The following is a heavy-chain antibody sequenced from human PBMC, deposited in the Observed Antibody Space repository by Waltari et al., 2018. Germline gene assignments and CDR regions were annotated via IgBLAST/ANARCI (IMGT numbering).Heavy chain of an antibody. CDR3: ARHRYYYGSGKLSDTFDY. Sequence: QVQLQQWGAGLLKPSETLSLTCAVYGGSFSGYYWSWSRQPPGKGLEWMGEINHSGSTNYNPSLKSRVTISVDTSKNQFSLKLSSVTAADTAVYYCARHRYYYGSGKLSDTFDYWGQGTLVTVSS. CDR2: INHSGST. D-gene: IGHD3-10*01. CDR1: GGSFSGYY. J-gene: IGHJ4*02. V-gene: IGHV4-34*01.